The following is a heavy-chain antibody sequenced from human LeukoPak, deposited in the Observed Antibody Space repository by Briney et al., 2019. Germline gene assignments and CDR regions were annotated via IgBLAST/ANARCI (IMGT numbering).Heavy chain of an antibody. V-gene: IGHV3-21*01. D-gene: IGHD3-10*01. CDR1: GFSFRSYG. J-gene: IGHJ5*01. Sequence: PGGSLRLSCEGSGFSFRSYGLNWVRQAPGKGLEWVSSISASSINIYYADSVTGRFTISRDNAKNSLFLQMNSLRAEDTAVYYCARDYGGWFGIQQGVWFDPWGQGTLVTVSS. CDR2: ISASSINI. CDR3: ARDYGGWFGIQQGVWFDP.